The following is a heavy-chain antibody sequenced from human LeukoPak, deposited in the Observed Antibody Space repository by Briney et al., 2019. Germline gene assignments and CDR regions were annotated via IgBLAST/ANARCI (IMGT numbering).Heavy chain of an antibody. CDR2: INPNSGGT. J-gene: IGHJ4*02. V-gene: IGHV1-2*02. CDR1: GYTFTGYY. D-gene: IGHD3-9*01. Sequence: ASVKVSCKSSGYTFTGYYMHWVRQAPAQGLEWMGWINPNSGGTNYAQNLQGRVTMTRDTSISTAYMELSRLRSDDTAVYYCARSKDILTGYCFDYWGQGTLVTVSS. CDR3: ARSKDILTGYCFDY.